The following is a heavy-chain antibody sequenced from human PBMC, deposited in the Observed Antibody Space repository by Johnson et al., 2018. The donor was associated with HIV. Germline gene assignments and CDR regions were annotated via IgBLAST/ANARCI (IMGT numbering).Heavy chain of an antibody. Sequence: VQLVESGGGVVQPGRSLRLSCAASGFTFSSYAMHWVRQAPGKGLEWVAVISYDGSKNSFADSVKGRFTVSRDNSKNTLHLQMSNLRPEDTAVYYCARGSITMITLGAFDIWGQGTVVTVSS. CDR3: ARGSITMITLGAFDI. CDR1: GFTFSSYA. V-gene: IGHV3-30*04. J-gene: IGHJ3*02. CDR2: ISYDGSKN. D-gene: IGHD3-22*01.